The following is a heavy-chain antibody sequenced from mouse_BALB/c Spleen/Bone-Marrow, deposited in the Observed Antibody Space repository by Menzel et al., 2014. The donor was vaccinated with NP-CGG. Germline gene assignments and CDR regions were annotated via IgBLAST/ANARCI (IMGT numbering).Heavy chain of an antibody. CDR3: ATLTGTFDY. Sequence: FNIKDTYMHWVKQRPEQGLEWIGRIDPASDYTQFDSKFQGKATITADTSSNTAYLQLSSLTSEDTAVYYCATLTGTFDYWGQGTTLTVSS. CDR1: FNIKDTY. D-gene: IGHD4-1*01. CDR2: IDPASDYT. V-gene: IGHV14-3*02. J-gene: IGHJ2*01.